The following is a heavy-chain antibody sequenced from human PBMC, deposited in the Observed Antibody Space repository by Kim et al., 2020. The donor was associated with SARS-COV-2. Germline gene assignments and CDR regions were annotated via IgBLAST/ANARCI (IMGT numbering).Heavy chain of an antibody. Sequence: ASVKVSCKASGYTFTSYAMHWVRQAPGQRLEWMGWINAGNGNTKYSQKFQGRVTITRDTSASTAYMELSSLRSEDTAVYYCARDGYCSSTSCYTGYYYYYGMDVWGQGTTVTVSS. J-gene: IGHJ6*02. CDR1: GYTFTSYA. CDR3: ARDGYCSSTSCYTGYYYYYGMDV. CDR2: INAGNGNT. D-gene: IGHD2-2*02. V-gene: IGHV1-3*01.